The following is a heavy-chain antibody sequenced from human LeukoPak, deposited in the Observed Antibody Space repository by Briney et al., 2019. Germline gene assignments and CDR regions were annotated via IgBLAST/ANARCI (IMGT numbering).Heavy chain of an antibody. D-gene: IGHD1-26*01. Sequence: GGSLRLSCAASGFTFSSYAITWVRQAPGEGLEWVSTVSGHGTSSYYADSVKGRFTISRDDSKNTLYLQMNSLRAEDTAVYYCAKAPRDSGSYYFDYWGQGTLVTVSS. CDR1: GFTFSSYA. CDR3: AKAPRDSGSYYFDY. CDR2: VSGHGTSS. J-gene: IGHJ4*02. V-gene: IGHV3-23*01.